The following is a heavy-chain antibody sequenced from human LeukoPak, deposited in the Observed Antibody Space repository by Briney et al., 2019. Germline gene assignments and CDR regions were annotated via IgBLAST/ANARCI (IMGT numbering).Heavy chain of an antibody. CDR2: INHSGST. CDR3: ARDPRGEYSYGFTDAFDI. J-gene: IGHJ3*02. V-gene: IGHV4-34*01. Sequence: SETLSLTCAVYGGSFSGYYWSWIRQPPGKGLEWIGEINHSGSTNYNPSLKSRVTISVDTSKNQFSLKLSSVTAADTAVYYCARDPRGEYSYGFTDAFDIWGQGTMVTVSS. CDR1: GGSFSGYY. D-gene: IGHD5-18*01.